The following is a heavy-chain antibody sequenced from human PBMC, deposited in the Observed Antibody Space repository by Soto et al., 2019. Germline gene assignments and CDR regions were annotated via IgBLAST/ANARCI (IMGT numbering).Heavy chain of an antibody. Sequence: EVQLVESGGGLVKPGESLRLSCAVSGFTISSAWMNWVRQAPGKGLEWVGRIKTKTQGETTDYAAPVKGRFTISRDDSENTLSLQMNSLKIENTAVYYCTTVSVEGYWGQGNLVTVSS. CDR3: TTVSVEGY. V-gene: IGHV3-15*07. CDR2: IKTKTQGETT. J-gene: IGHJ4*02. CDR1: GFTISSAW.